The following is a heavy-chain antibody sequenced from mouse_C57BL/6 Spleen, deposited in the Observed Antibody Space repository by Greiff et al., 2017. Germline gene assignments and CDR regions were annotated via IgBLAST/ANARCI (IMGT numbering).Heavy chain of an antibody. CDR3: ASSITTVVADY. J-gene: IGHJ2*01. CDR1: GYAFSSSW. Sequence: VKLMESGPELVKPGASVKISCKASGYAFSSSWMNWVKQRPGKGLEWIGRIYPGDGDTNYNGKFKGKATLTADKSSSTAYMQLSSLTSEDSAVYFCASSITTVVADYWGQGTTLTVSS. D-gene: IGHD1-1*01. CDR2: IYPGDGDT. V-gene: IGHV1-82*01.